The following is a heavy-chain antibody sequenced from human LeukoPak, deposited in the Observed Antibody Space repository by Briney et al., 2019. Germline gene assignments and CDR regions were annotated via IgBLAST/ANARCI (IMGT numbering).Heavy chain of an antibody. CDR1: GFTFDDYA. V-gene: IGHV3-9*03. Sequence: PGGSLRLSCTASGFTFDDYAIHWVRQAPGKGREWVSSITWNSGNIAYADSVKGRFTVSRDNAKNSLYLQMNSLRVEDMALYYCAKSDTYYFYMDVWGKGTTVTVSS. CDR2: ITWNSGNI. D-gene: IGHD3-9*01. CDR3: AKSDTYYFYMDV. J-gene: IGHJ6*03.